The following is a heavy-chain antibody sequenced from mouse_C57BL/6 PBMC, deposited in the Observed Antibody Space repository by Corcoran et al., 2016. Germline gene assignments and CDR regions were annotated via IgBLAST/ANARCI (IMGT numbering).Heavy chain of an antibody. CDR3: ARSGQLRLLTYY. V-gene: IGHV9-3*01. Sequence: QIQLVQSGPELKKPGETVKISCKASGYTFTTYGMSWVKQAPGKGLKWMGWINTYSGVPTYADDFKGRFAFSLETSASTAYLQINNLKNEDTATYFCARSGQLRLLTYYWGQGTTLTVSS. CDR1: GYTFTTYG. D-gene: IGHD3-2*02. CDR2: INTYSGVP. J-gene: IGHJ2*01.